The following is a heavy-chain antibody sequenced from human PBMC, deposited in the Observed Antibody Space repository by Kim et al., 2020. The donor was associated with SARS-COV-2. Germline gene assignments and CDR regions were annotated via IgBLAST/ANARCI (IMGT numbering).Heavy chain of an antibody. CDR3: ARTRTDCSGGSCYSYYYYYYMDV. D-gene: IGHD2-15*01. CDR2: IIPIFGTA. CDR1: GGTFSSYA. J-gene: IGHJ6*03. V-gene: IGHV1-69*13. Sequence: SVKVSCKASGGTFSSYAISWVRQAPGQGLEWMGGIIPIFGTANYAQKFQGRVTITADESTSTAYMELSSLRSEDTAVYYCARTRTDCSGGSCYSYYYYYYMDVWGKGTTVTVSS.